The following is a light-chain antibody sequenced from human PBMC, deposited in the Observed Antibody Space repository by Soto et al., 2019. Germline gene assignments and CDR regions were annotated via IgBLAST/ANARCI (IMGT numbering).Light chain of an antibody. CDR2: DAS. V-gene: IGKV1-33*01. J-gene: IGKJ4*01. CDR3: QQYGNLHFT. CDR1: QDINNY. Sequence: DVQLTQSPSSLSASVGHRVTVICQASQDINNYLNWYQQKPGKAPKVLIYDASNLKPGVPPRLSGSRSGTDVTFTISSLQPEDISTYYCQQYGNLHFTFGGGTKVEIK.